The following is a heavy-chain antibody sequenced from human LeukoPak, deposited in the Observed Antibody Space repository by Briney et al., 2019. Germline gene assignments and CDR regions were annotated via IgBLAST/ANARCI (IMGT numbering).Heavy chain of an antibody. J-gene: IGHJ4*02. CDR3: ARGGVYSSGWYVDY. CDR1: GFTFSSYE. CDR2: ISSSSSCI. D-gene: IGHD6-19*01. Sequence: GGSLRLSCAASGFTFSSYEMNWVRQAPGKGLEWVSSISSSSSCIYYADSVKGRFTISRDNAKNSLYLQMNSLRAEDTAVYYCARGGVYSSGWYVDYWGQGTLVTVSS. V-gene: IGHV3-21*01.